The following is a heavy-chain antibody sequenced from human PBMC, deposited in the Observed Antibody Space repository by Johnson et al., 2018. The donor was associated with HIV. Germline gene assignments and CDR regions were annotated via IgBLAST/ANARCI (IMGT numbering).Heavy chain of an antibody. Sequence: QVQLVESGGGVVQPGRSVRLSCAASGFTFSSYWMSWVRQAPGRGLEWVAVIAYDGDNKYFADSVKSRFTISRDNGSNSLYLQMNNLRAEDTAVYYCAKDSRSSYGPDAVDIWGQGTMVTVSS. CDR2: IAYDGDNK. V-gene: IGHV3-30*18. D-gene: IGHD5-18*01. CDR3: AKDSRSSYGPDAVDI. CDR1: GFTFSSYW. J-gene: IGHJ3*02.